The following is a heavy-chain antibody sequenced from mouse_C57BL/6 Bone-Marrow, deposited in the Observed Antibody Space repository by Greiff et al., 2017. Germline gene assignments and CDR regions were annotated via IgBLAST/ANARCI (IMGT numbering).Heavy chain of an antibody. CDR1: GYTFTSYW. V-gene: IGHV1-53*01. CDR2: INPSNGGT. J-gene: IGHJ3*01. CDR3: ARASPHYLVKAY. D-gene: IGHD1-1*02. Sequence: QVQLQQSGTELVKPGASVKLSCKASGYTFTSYWMHWVKQRPGQGLEWIGNINPSNGGTNYNEKFKSKATLTVDKSSSTAYMQLSSLTSEDSAVYYCARASPHYLVKAYWGQGTLVTVSA.